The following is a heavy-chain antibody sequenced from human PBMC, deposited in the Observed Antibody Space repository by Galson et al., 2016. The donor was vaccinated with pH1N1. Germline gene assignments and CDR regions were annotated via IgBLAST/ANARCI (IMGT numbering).Heavy chain of an antibody. Sequence: SETLSLTCTVSGDSMNDHFWSWIRQPPGKGLEWIGFMHTTGITNLNPSLRSRVAISVDTSKKQLSLKLTSVTGADTAVYFCARGPDIVPGEGWLGAAFDIWGQGTMVTVSS. D-gene: IGHD5-12*01. V-gene: IGHV4-59*11. CDR3: ARGPDIVPGEGWLGAAFDI. CDR2: MHTTGIT. J-gene: IGHJ3*02. CDR1: GDSMNDHF.